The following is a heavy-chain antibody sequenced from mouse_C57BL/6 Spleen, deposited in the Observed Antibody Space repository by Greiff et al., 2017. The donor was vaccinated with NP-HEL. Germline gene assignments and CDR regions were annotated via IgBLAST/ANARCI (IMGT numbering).Heavy chain of an antibody. CDR2: INPNNGGT. CDR3: AREVYDYPYYFDY. Sequence: EVQRVESGPELVKPGASVKIPCKASGYTFTDYNMDWVKQSHGKSLEWIGDINPNNGGTIYNQKFKGKATLTVDKSSSTAYMELRSLTSEDTAVYYCAREVYDYPYYFDYWGQGTTLTVSS. J-gene: IGHJ2*01. CDR1: GYTFTDYN. D-gene: IGHD2-4*01. V-gene: IGHV1-18*01.